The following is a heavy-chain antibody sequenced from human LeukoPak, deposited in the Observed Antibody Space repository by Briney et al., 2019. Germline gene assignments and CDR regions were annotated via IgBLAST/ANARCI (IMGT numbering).Heavy chain of an antibody. J-gene: IGHJ4*02. CDR3: ATPLGNWNDVYYFDS. CDR2: FDPEDGET. D-gene: IGHD1-1*01. Sequence: GASVKVSCKVSGYTLTELSMRWVRQAPGKGLEWMGGFDPEDGETIYAQKFQGRVTMTEDTSTDTAYMELSSLRSEDTAVCYCATPLGNWNDVYYFDSWGQGTLVTVSS. CDR1: GYTLTELS. V-gene: IGHV1-24*01.